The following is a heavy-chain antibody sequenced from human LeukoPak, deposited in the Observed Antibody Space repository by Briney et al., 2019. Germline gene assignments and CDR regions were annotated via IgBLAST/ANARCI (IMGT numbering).Heavy chain of an antibody. CDR3: ARDKTNWFDP. V-gene: IGHV4-61*01. CDR2: IYYSGST. Sequence: SETLSLTCTVPGGPVSSGSYYWSWIRQPPGKGLEWIGYIYYSGSTNYNPSLKSRVTISVDTSKNQFSLKLSSVTAADTAVYYCARDKTNWFDPWGQGTLVTVSS. CDR1: GGPVSSGSYY. J-gene: IGHJ5*02.